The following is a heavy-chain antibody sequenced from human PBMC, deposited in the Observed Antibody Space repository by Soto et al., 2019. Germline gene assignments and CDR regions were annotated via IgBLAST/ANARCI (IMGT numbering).Heavy chain of an antibody. Sequence: EVQLVESGGGLVQPGGSLRLSWAASGFTFSSYWRHWVRQATGKGLVWVSRINSDGSSTSYADSVKGRFTISRDNAKNTLYLQMNSLRAEDTAVYYCVRTSLVVAAATREDYWGQGTLVTVSS. CDR1: GFTFSSYW. D-gene: IGHD2-15*01. CDR3: VRTSLVVAAATREDY. CDR2: INSDGSST. J-gene: IGHJ4*02. V-gene: IGHV3-74*01.